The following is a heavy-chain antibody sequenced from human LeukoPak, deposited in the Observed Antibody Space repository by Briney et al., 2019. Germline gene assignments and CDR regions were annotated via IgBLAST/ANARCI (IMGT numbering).Heavy chain of an antibody. CDR3: ASHDFWSGYYGSYYFDY. J-gene: IGHJ4*02. CDR2: IYSGGST. V-gene: IGHV3-66*02. Sequence: GGSLRLSCAASGFTVSSNYMSWVRQAPGKGLEWVSVIYSGGSTYYADPVKGRFTISRDNSKNTLYLKMNSLRAEDTAVYYCASHDFWSGYYGSYYFDYWGQGTLVTVSS. D-gene: IGHD3-3*01. CDR1: GFTVSSNY.